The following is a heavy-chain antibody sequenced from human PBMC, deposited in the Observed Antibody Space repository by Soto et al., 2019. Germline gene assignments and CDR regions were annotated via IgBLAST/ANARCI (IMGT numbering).Heavy chain of an antibody. CDR3: AREGYYYDSSGSLDY. D-gene: IGHD3-22*01. V-gene: IGHV1-2*02. Sequence: GASVKVSCKASGYTFTGYYMHWVRQAPGQGLEWMGWINPNSGGTNYAQKFQGRVTMTRDTSTSTAYMELSRLRSDDTAVYYCAREGYYYDSSGSLDYWGQGTLVTVSS. CDR1: GYTFTGYY. J-gene: IGHJ4*02. CDR2: INPNSGGT.